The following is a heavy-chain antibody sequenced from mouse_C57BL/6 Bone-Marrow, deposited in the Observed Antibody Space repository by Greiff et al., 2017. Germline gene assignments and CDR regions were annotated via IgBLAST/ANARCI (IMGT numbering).Heavy chain of an antibody. CDR1: GYTFTDYN. Sequence: EVQLQQSGPELVKPGASVKIPCKASGYTFTDYNMDWVKQSHGKSLEWIGDINPNNGGTIYNQKFKGKATLTVDKSSSTAYMELRSLTSEDTAVYYCARKYYDYDFYAMDYWGQGTSVTVSS. CDR3: ARKYYDYDFYAMDY. V-gene: IGHV1-18*01. D-gene: IGHD2-4*01. J-gene: IGHJ4*01. CDR2: INPNNGGT.